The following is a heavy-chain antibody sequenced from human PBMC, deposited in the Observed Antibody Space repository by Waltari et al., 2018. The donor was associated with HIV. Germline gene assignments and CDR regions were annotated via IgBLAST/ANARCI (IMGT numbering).Heavy chain of an antibody. D-gene: IGHD6-19*01. J-gene: IGHJ4*02. V-gene: IGHV4-39*01. CDR3: VALRTVTGTIDK. CDR1: TGSIPQSYY. Sequence: QLQLQESGPALVKPSETLSLTCTVSTGSIPQSYYWGWVRQFPGTGLEWIGSIYSNGVSHYAPSLKSRVALSVDMSKNQFSLTLTAVTAADTSRYFCVALRTVTGTIDKWGQGTLVTVS. CDR2: IYSNGVS.